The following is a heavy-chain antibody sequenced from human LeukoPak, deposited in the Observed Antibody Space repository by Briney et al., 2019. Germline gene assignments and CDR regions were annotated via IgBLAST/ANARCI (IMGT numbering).Heavy chain of an antibody. D-gene: IGHD5-18*01. J-gene: IGHJ4*02. Sequence: GGSLRLSCAASGFTFSGCGMHWVRQAPGKGLEWVAFIWYDGRDKYYADSVKGPFTISRDNSKNTLYLQMNSLRAEDTAVYYCAKDPYSYGSYFDYWGQGTLVTVSS. CDR1: GFTFSGCG. V-gene: IGHV3-30*02. CDR2: IWYDGRDK. CDR3: AKDPYSYGSYFDY.